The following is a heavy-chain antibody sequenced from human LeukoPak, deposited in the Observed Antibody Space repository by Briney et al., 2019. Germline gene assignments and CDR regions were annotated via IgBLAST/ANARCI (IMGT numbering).Heavy chain of an antibody. CDR1: GFTFSSYA. D-gene: IGHD5-12*01. CDR2: ISGSGGSI. Sequence: GGSLRLSCAASGFTFSSYAMSWVRQAPGKGLEWVSRISGSGGSIYYADSVKGRFTISRDKSKNTLYLQMNSLRAEDTAVYYCAKGSGYDPLDYWGQETRVTVSS. V-gene: IGHV3-23*01. J-gene: IGHJ4*02. CDR3: AKGSGYDPLDY.